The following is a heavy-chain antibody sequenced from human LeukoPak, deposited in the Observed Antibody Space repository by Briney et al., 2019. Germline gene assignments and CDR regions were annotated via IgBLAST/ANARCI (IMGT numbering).Heavy chain of an antibody. V-gene: IGHV3-11*06. CDR3: ARLDYSSGWGLDY. CDR1: GFTFSDYY. Sequence: GGSLRLSCAASGFTFSDYYMSWIRQAPGKGLEWVSSISSSSSYIYYADSVKGRFTISRDNAKNSLYLQMNSLRAEDTAVYYCARLDYSSGWGLDYWGQGTLVTVSS. CDR2: ISSSSSYI. D-gene: IGHD6-19*01. J-gene: IGHJ4*02.